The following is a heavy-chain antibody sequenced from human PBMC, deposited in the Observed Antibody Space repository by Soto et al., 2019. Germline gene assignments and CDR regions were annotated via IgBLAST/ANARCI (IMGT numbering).Heavy chain of an antibody. CDR3: ARHPRVTATPYYFDY. CDR1: GGSISSGDYY. Sequence: PSETLSLTCTVSGGSISSGDYYWSWIRQPPGKGLEWIGYIYYSGSTNYNPSLKSRVTISVDTSKNQFSLKLSSVTAADTAVYYCARHPRVTATPYYFDYWGQGTLVTVSS. CDR2: IYYSGST. D-gene: IGHD2-21*02. J-gene: IGHJ4*02. V-gene: IGHV4-61*08.